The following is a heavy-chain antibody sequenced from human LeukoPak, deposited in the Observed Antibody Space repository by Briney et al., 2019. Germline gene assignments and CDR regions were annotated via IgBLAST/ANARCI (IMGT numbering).Heavy chain of an antibody. J-gene: IGHJ3*02. D-gene: IGHD3-16*02. CDR3: AKQGRQIPFGGVVAIAPFDI. Sequence: PSETLSLTCTVSGGSFSSSSHYWGWIRQPPGKGLGWIATMSYTGNTYYNPSVKSRVTISVDTSKNQFSLKLNSVTAADTALYYCAKQGRQIPFGGVVAIAPFDIWGQGTMVTVSS. CDR2: MSYTGNT. CDR1: GGSFSSSSHY. V-gene: IGHV4-39*01.